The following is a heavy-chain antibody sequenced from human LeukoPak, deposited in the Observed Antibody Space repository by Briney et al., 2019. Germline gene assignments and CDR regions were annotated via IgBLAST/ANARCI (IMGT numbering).Heavy chain of an antibody. CDR3: ARSRNYYGSGSYYNSNFYYFDY. V-gene: IGHV1-46*01. Sequence: GASVKVSCKASGYTFTSYYMHWVRQAPGQGLEWMGIINPSGGSTSYAQKFQGRVTMTRDTSTSTVYMELSSLRSEDTAVYYCARSRNYYGSGSYYNSNFYYFDYWGQGTLVTVSS. CDR2: INPSGGST. CDR1: GYTFTSYY. J-gene: IGHJ4*02. D-gene: IGHD3-10*01.